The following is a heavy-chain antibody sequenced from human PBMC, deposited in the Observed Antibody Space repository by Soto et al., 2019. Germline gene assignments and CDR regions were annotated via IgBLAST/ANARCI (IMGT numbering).Heavy chain of an antibody. D-gene: IGHD3-9*01. Sequence: ASVKVSCKASGFTFTSSAVQWVRQARGQRLEWIGWIVVGSGNTNYAQKFQERVTITRDMSTSTAYMELSSLRSEDTAVYYCAAYRYYDILTGYYSGNYGMDVWGQGTTVTVSS. CDR2: IVVGSGNT. CDR3: AAYRYYDILTGYYSGNYGMDV. J-gene: IGHJ6*02. CDR1: GFTFTSSA. V-gene: IGHV1-58*01.